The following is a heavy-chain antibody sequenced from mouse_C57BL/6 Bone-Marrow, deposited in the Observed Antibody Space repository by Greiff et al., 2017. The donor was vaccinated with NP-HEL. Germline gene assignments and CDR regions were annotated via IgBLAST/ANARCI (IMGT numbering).Heavy chain of an antibody. J-gene: IGHJ1*03. CDR2: IHPSDSDT. CDR3: AIKAYYSNYWYFDV. D-gene: IGHD2-5*01. Sequence: QVQLQQPGAELVKPGASVKVSCKASGYTFTSYWMHWVKQRPGQGLEWIGRIHPSDSDTNYNQKFKGKATLTVDKSSSTAYMQLRSLTSEDSAVYYCAIKAYYSNYWYFDVWGTGTTVTVSS. V-gene: IGHV1-74*01. CDR1: GYTFTSYW.